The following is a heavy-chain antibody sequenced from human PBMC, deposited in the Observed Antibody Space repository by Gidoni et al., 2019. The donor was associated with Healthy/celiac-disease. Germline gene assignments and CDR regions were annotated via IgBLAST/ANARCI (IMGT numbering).Heavy chain of an antibody. Sequence: QVQLVESGGGVVQPGRSLRLSCAASGFTFSSYGMHWVRQAPGKGLEWVAVIWYDGSNKYYADSVKGRFTISRDNSKNTLYLQMNSLRAEDTAVYYCARDTYDYVWGSYRYIDYWGQGTLVTVSS. CDR2: IWYDGSNK. D-gene: IGHD3-16*02. V-gene: IGHV3-33*01. CDR3: ARDTYDYVWGSYRYIDY. J-gene: IGHJ4*02. CDR1: GFTFSSYG.